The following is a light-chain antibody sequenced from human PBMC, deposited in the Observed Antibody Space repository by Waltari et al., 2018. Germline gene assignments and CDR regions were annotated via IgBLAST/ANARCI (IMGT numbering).Light chain of an antibody. Sequence: DIVRTQSPDSLAVSLGERATINCKSSQSILFTSNNKDSLAWYLQKPGQPPKLLIFGASTRQSGVPDRFSGGGSGTDFTLTISSLQAEDVAVYYCQQYLSVPLTFGGGTKVEI. V-gene: IGKV4-1*01. CDR3: QQYLSVPLT. CDR2: GAS. CDR1: QSILFTSNNKDS. J-gene: IGKJ4*01.